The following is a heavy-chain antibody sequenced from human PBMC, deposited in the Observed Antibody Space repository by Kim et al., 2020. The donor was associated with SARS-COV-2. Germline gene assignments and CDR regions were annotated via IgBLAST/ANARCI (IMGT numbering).Heavy chain of an antibody. CDR1: GFSLGNDW. D-gene: IGHD3-10*02. CDR2: KKADGSEE. CDR3: AALDTAHVPGGI. J-gene: IGHJ4*02. V-gene: IGHV3-7*01. Sequence: GGSLRLSCVVSGFSLGNDWMSWVRQAPGKGLEWVAMKKADGSEEYYVDSVKGRFTMSRDNAKNSLYLQMSSLRTEDTAIYYCAALDTAHVPGGIWGQGTLVSVSS.